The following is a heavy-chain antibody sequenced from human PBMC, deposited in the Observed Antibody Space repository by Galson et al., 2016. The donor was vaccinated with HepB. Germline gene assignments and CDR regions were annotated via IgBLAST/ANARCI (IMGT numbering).Heavy chain of an antibody. D-gene: IGHD1-7*01. Sequence: LSLTCTVSGVSITDYYWDWIRQPPGKGLEWVGYIFHSGSTNHNPSLKSRVTMSLDTSKNQLSLKLSSVTAADTAVYYCARSNYFASDIWGQGTMVTVSS. CDR3: ARSNYFASDI. J-gene: IGHJ3*02. CDR2: IFHSGST. CDR1: GVSITDYY. V-gene: IGHV4-59*01.